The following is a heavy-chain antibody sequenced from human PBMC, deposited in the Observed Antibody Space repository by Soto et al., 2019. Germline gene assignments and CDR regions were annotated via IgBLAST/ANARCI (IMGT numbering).Heavy chain of an antibody. J-gene: IGHJ3*02. D-gene: IGHD3-16*01. CDR1: GGSISSGGYY. Sequence: QVQLQESGPGLVKPSQTLSLTCTVSGGSISSGGYYWSWIRQHPGKGLEWIGYIYYSGSTYYHPPRKSPVTKSEDTSKHQFSQKLSSVTAADTAVYYCARDSRITVPAGGFDNWGQGTMVTVSS. V-gene: IGHV4-31*01. CDR3: ARDSRITVPAGGFDN. CDR2: IYYSGST.